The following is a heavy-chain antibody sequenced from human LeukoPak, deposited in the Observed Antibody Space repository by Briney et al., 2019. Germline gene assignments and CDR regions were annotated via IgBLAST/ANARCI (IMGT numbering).Heavy chain of an antibody. CDR2: INHSGST. Sequence: PSETLSLTCAVYGGSFSGYYWSWIRQPPGKGLEWIGEINHSGSTNYNPSLKSRATISVDTSKNQFSLKLSSVTAADTAVYYCARVGGSSSPLPFDYWGQGTLVTVSS. CDR1: GGSFSGYY. CDR3: ARVGGSSSPLPFDY. J-gene: IGHJ4*02. V-gene: IGHV4-34*01. D-gene: IGHD6-6*01.